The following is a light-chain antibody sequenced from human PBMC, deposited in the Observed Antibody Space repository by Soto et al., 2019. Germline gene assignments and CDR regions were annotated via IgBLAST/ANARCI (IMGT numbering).Light chain of an antibody. V-gene: IGLV2-14*01. CDR3: SSYASSSTLYG. CDR2: EVS. CDR1: SSDVGGYDF. Sequence: QSVLTQPASVSGSPGQSITISCTGTSSDVGGYDFVSWYQHHPGKAPTLMISEVSNRPSGVSIRFSGSKSGNTASLTISGLQAEDEADYYCSSYASSSTLYGFGTGTKATVL. J-gene: IGLJ1*01.